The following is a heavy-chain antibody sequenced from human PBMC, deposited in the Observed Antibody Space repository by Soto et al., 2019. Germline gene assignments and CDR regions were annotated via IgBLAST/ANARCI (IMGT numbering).Heavy chain of an antibody. J-gene: IGHJ4*02. Sequence: QVQLVQSGAEVKKPGASVKVSCKASGYTFTGYYMHWVRQAPGQGLEWMGWINPNSGGTNYAQKFQGRVTMTSDTSISTAYMELSRLRSDDTAVYDCARERIAEAGTLDGYFDYWGQGTLVTVSS. CDR1: GYTFTGYY. V-gene: IGHV1-2*02. D-gene: IGHD6-19*01. CDR3: ARERIAEAGTLDGYFDY. CDR2: INPNSGGT.